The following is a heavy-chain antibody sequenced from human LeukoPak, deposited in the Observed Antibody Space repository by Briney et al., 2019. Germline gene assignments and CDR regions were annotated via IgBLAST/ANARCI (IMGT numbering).Heavy chain of an antibody. CDR1: AYSISSGYY. D-gene: IGHD6-13*01. CDR3: ARRRIAGVVDY. Sequence: PSETLSLTCTVSAYSISSGYYWGWIWQPPGKGLEWIGSIYHSGSTYYNPSLKSRVTISVDTSKNQFSLKLSSVTAADTAVYYCARRRIAGVVDYWGQGTLVTVSS. CDR2: IYHSGST. V-gene: IGHV4-38-2*02. J-gene: IGHJ4*02.